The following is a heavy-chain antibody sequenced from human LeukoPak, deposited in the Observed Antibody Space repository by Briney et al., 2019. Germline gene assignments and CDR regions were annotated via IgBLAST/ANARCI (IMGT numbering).Heavy chain of an antibody. D-gene: IGHD1-26*01. CDR1: AFTFSSYA. Sequence: PGRSLRLSCSASAFTFSSYAMHWVRQAPGKGLEWVAVISYDGSNKYYADSVKGRFTISRDNSKNTLYLQMNSLRAEDTAVYYCAKGSGSYYVLDYWGQGTLVTVSS. CDR3: AKGSGSYYVLDY. CDR2: ISYDGSNK. V-gene: IGHV3-30*04. J-gene: IGHJ4*02.